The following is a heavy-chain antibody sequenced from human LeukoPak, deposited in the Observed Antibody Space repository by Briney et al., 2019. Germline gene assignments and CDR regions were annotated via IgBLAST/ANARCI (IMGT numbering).Heavy chain of an antibody. CDR2: ISSSSSSTI. V-gene: IGHV3-48*02. CDR3: ARDSDYYDSSGYFYSYFDL. D-gene: IGHD3-22*01. CDR1: GFIFSTYS. J-gene: IGHJ2*01. Sequence: GGSLRLSCAASGFIFSTYSMNWVRQAPGKGLEWVSYISSSSSSTIYYVDSVKGRFTISRDNAKNSLYLQMNSLRDEDTAVYYCARDSDYYDSSGYFYSYFDLWGRGTLVTVSS.